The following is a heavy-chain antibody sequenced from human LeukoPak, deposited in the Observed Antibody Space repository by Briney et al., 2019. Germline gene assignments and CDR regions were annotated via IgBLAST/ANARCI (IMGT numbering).Heavy chain of an antibody. J-gene: IGHJ5*02. V-gene: IGHV4-38-2*02. D-gene: IGHD3-10*01. CDR3: ARGPAYYYGSGSYGRWFDP. CDR2: IYHSGLI. CDR1: GYSISSGYY. Sequence: SETLSLTCTVSGYSISSGYYWGWIRQPPGKGLEWIANIYHSGLIYYNPSLKSRITISVDTSKNQFSLKLSSVTAADTAVYYCARGPAYYYGSGSYGRWFDPWGQGTLVTVSS.